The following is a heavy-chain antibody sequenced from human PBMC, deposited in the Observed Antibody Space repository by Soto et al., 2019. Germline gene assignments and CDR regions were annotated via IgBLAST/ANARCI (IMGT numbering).Heavy chain of an antibody. D-gene: IGHD3-10*01. CDR2: IYPGDSDT. J-gene: IGHJ6*02. CDR1: GYSFTSYW. Sequence: GESLKISCKGSGYSFTSYWIGWVRQMPGKGLEWMGIIYPGDSDTRYSPSFQGQVTISADKSISTAYLQWSSLKASDTAMYYCARHQVRSFGSGKRSYYYYGMDVWGQGTTVTVAS. CDR3: ARHQVRSFGSGKRSYYYYGMDV. V-gene: IGHV5-51*01.